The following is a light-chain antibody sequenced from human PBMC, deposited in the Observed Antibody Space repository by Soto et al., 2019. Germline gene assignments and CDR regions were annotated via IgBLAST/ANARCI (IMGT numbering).Light chain of an antibody. CDR1: QSLRSN. CDR3: QQYNSWPLT. V-gene: IGKV3-15*01. Sequence: EIVMTQSPATLSVSPGERVTLSCRASQSLRSNSAWYQQKPGQAPMLLIYGASTRATGIPARFSGSGYGTEFTLTISSLQSEDFAVYYCQQYNSWPLTFGGGTKVYIK. CDR2: GAS. J-gene: IGKJ4*01.